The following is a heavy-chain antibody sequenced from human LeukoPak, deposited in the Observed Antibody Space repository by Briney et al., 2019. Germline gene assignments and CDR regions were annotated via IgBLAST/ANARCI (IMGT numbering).Heavy chain of an antibody. V-gene: IGHV1-2*02. CDR2: INPNSGGT. Sequence: ASVKVSCKASGYTFTGYYMHWVRRAPGQGLEWMGWINPNSGGTNYAQKFQGRVTMTRDTSISTAYMELSRLRSDDTAVYYCARDWHTAMVYYFDYWGQGTLVTVSS. J-gene: IGHJ4*02. D-gene: IGHD5-18*01. CDR3: ARDWHTAMVYYFDY. CDR1: GYTFTGYY.